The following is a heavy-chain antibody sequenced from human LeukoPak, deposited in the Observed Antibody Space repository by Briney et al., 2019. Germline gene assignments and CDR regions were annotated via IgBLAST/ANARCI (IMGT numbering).Heavy chain of an antibody. CDR2: IRYDGSNK. V-gene: IGHV3-30*02. J-gene: IGHJ6*03. Sequence: GSLRLSCAASGFTFSSYGMHWVRQAPGKGLEWVAFIRYDGSNKYYADSVKGRFTISRDNSKNTLYLQMNSLRAEDTAVYYCARDSFRDCSSTSCQLVMDVLGKGTTVTVSS. CDR3: ARDSFRDCSSTSCQLVMDV. CDR1: GFTFSSYG. D-gene: IGHD2-2*01.